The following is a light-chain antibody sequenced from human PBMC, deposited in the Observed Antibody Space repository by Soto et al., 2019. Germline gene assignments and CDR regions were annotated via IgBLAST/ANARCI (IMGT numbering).Light chain of an antibody. CDR1: SGSIASNY. CDR3: QSYDRPKVV. Sequence: NFMLTQPHSVSESPGKTVTISCTRSSGSIASNYVQWYQQRPGSAPTTVIFDDDQRRSGVPDRFSGSIDSSSNSASLTISGLKTEDEADYYCQSYDRPKVVFGGGTKVTVL. V-gene: IGLV6-57*04. J-gene: IGLJ2*01. CDR2: DDD.